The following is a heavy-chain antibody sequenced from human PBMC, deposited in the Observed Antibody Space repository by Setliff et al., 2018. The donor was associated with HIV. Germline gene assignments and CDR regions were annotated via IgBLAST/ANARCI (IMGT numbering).Heavy chain of an antibody. Sequence: SETLSLTCAVSGGSISSDNWWTWLRQPPGKGLEWLGEIYQSGSTNYNPSRKGRVTISIDKSKSQFSLKLSSVTGADTAVYYCASNPHYFHSSGFDYLGQGTLVTVSS. D-gene: IGHD3-22*01. J-gene: IGHJ4*02. CDR2: IYQSGST. CDR3: ASNPHYFHSSGFDY. CDR1: GGSISSDNW. V-gene: IGHV4-4*02.